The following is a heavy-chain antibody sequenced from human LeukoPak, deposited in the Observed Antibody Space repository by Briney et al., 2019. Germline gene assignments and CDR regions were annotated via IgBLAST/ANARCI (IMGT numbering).Heavy chain of an antibody. D-gene: IGHD3-16*01. J-gene: IGHJ4*02. Sequence: SETLSLTCSVSGGAVTSFYWSWIRQSPGKGLEWIGYFYYSGSTKYNPSLKSRVTMSGDTSKNQLSLKLRSVTAADTAMYYCAREGEFIAWGQGTLVTVSS. CDR2: FYYSGST. V-gene: IGHV4-59*02. CDR1: GGAVTSFY. CDR3: AREGEFIA.